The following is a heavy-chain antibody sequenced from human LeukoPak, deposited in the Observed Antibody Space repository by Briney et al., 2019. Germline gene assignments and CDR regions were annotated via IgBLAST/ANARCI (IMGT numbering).Heavy chain of an antibody. CDR1: GYTFTSYA. D-gene: IGHD3-22*01. CDR2: INTNTGNP. J-gene: IGHJ4*02. Sequence: ASVKVSCKASGYTFTSYAMNWVRQAPGQGLEWMGWINTNTGNPTYTQGFTGRFVFSLDTSVSTAYLQISSLKAEDTAVYYCARDNGLGDYYDSSGLFDYWGQGTLVTVSS. V-gene: IGHV7-4-1*02. CDR3: ARDNGLGDYYDSSGLFDY.